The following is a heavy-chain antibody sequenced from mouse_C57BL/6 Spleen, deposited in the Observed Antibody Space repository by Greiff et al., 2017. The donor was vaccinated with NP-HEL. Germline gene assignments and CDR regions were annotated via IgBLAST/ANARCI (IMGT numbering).Heavy chain of an antibody. CDR3: AREMAYYSKRGFAY. J-gene: IGHJ3*01. D-gene: IGHD2-5*01. Sequence: VQLQQSGAELVRPGTSVKLSCKASGYTFTSYWMHWVKQRPGQGLEWIGVIDPSDSYTNYNQKFKGKATLTVDTSSSTAYMQLSSLTSEDSAVYYCAREMAYYSKRGFAYWGQGTLVTVSA. V-gene: IGHV1-59*01. CDR2: IDPSDSYT. CDR1: GYTFTSYW.